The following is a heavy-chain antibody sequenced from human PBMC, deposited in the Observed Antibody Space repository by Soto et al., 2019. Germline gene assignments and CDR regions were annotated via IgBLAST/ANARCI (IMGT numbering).Heavy chain of an antibody. CDR2: IYPGDSDT. V-gene: IGHV5-51*01. Sequence: PGESLKISCKGSGYSFTSYWIGWVRQMPGKGLEWMGIIYPGDSDTRYSPSFQGQVTISADKSISTAYLQWSSLKASDTAMYYCARVKMTYYYDSSGYYLPDYWGQGTLVTVSS. CDR3: ARVKMTYYYDSSGYYLPDY. J-gene: IGHJ4*02. CDR1: GYSFTSYW. D-gene: IGHD3-22*01.